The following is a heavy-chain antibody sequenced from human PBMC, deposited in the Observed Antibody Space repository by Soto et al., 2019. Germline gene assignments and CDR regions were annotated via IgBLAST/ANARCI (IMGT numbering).Heavy chain of an antibody. CDR2: ISAYNGDA. D-gene: IGHD4-17*01. V-gene: IGHV1-18*01. J-gene: IGHJ4*02. Sequence: ASVKVSCKASGYTFTSYGISWVRQAPGQGLEWMGWISAYNGDATYAQNIQGRVTLTTDTSTSTAYMELRNLRSDDTAVYYCARRTVTTQDYWGQGTLVTVSS. CDR3: ARRTVTTQDY. CDR1: GYTFTSYG.